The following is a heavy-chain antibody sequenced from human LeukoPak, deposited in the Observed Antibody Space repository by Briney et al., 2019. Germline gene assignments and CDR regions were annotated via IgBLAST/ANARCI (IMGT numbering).Heavy chain of an antibody. CDR2: IYHSGST. D-gene: IGHD7-27*01. CDR1: GGSISSSNW. Sequence: SGTLSLTCAVSGGSISSSNWWSWVRQPPGKGLEWIGEIYHSGSTNYNPSLKSRVTISVDKSKNQFSLKLSSVTAADTAVYYCARVHGDYYYYGMDVWGQGTTVTVSS. J-gene: IGHJ6*02. CDR3: ARVHGDYYYYGMDV. V-gene: IGHV4-4*02.